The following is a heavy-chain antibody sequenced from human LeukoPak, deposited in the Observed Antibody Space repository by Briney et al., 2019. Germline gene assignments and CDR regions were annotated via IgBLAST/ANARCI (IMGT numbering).Heavy chain of an antibody. D-gene: IGHD2-2*01. CDR3: ARVLSPEYQLLSSLTDYYMDV. CDR1: GYTFTGYY. J-gene: IGHJ6*03. V-gene: IGHV1-2*02. Sequence: ASVKVSCKASGYTFTGYYMHWVRQAPGQGLEWMRWINPNSGGTNYAQKFQGRVTMTRDTSISTAYMELSRLRSDDTAVYYCARVLSPEYQLLSSLTDYYMDVWGKGTTVTVSS. CDR2: INPNSGGT.